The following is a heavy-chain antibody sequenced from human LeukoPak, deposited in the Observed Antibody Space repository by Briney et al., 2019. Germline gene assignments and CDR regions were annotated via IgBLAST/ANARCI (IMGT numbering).Heavy chain of an antibody. CDR2: IYYSGST. CDR1: GGSISSSSYY. V-gene: IGHV4-39*07. J-gene: IGHJ4*02. Sequence: SETLSLTCTVSGGSISSSSYYWGWIRQPPGKGLEWIGSIYYSGSTYYNPSLKSRVTISVDTSKNQFSLKLSSVTAADTAVYYCARDIAAADTFDYWGQGTLVTVSS. CDR3: ARDIAAADTFDY. D-gene: IGHD6-25*01.